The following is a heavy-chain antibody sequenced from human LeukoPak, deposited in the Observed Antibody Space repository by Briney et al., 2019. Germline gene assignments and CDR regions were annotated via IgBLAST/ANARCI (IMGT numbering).Heavy chain of an antibody. D-gene: IGHD3-22*01. Sequence: GESLKISCKVSGYSFTSYWIGWVRQMPGKGLEWMGIIYPGDSDTRYSASFQGQFTISADRSISTAYLPWSSLKASDTAMYYCARLGYYYDSSGYSQDAFDIWGQGTMVTVSS. CDR1: GYSFTSYW. V-gene: IGHV5-51*01. J-gene: IGHJ3*02. CDR2: IYPGDSDT. CDR3: ARLGYYYDSSGYSQDAFDI.